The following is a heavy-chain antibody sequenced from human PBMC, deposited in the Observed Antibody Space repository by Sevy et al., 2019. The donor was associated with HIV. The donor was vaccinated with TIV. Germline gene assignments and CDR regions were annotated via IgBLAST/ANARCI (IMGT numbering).Heavy chain of an antibody. V-gene: IGHV3-23*01. D-gene: IGHD3-10*01. J-gene: IGHJ4*02. CDR1: GFTFSSYA. Sequence: GGSLRLSCAASGFTFSSYAMSWVRQAPGKGLEWVSAISGSGGSTYYADSVKGRFTISGDNSKNTLYLQMNSLRAEDTAVYYCAKDMRFGELLGDYWGQGTLVTVSS. CDR3: AKDMRFGELLGDY. CDR2: ISGSGGST.